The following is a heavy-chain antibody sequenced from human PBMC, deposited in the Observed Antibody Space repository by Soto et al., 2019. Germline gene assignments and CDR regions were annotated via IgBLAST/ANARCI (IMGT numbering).Heavy chain of an antibody. CDR1: GYTFTSYY. Sequence: QVQLVQSGAEVKKPGASVKVSCKASGYTFTSYYMHWVRQAPGQGLEWMGIINPSGGSTSYEQKFQGRVTMTRDTSTSTAYMELSSLRSQDTAVYYCAGARPRSYYYDSSESGERAFDIWGQGTMVTVSS. V-gene: IGHV1-46*01. CDR3: AGARPRSYYYDSSESGERAFDI. CDR2: INPSGGST. D-gene: IGHD3-22*01. J-gene: IGHJ3*02.